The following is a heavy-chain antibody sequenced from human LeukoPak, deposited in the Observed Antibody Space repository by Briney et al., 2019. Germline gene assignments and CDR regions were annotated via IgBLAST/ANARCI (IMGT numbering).Heavy chain of an antibody. CDR1: GGTFSSYA. J-gene: IGHJ4*02. CDR3: ARKYYYGSGSLDY. V-gene: IGHV1-69*06. Sequence: SVKVSCKASGGTFSSYAISWVRQAPGQGLEWMGGIIPIFGTANYAQKFQGRVTITADKSTSTAYMELSSLRSEDTAVYYCARKYYYGSGSLDYWGQGTLVTVS. CDR2: IIPIFGTA. D-gene: IGHD3-10*01.